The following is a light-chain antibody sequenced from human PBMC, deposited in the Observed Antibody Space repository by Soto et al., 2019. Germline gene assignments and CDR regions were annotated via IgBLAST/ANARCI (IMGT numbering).Light chain of an antibody. V-gene: IGKV3-20*01. CDR3: QQYGSSGT. CDR1: QSVSNNY. Sequence: EILLTQSPGTLSLSRGERSTLSCGASQSVSNNYLAWYQQKPGQAPRLLIYGASNRATGIPDRFSGSGSGTDFTLTISRLEPEDFAVYYCQQYGSSGTFGQGTKVDIK. J-gene: IGKJ1*01. CDR2: GAS.